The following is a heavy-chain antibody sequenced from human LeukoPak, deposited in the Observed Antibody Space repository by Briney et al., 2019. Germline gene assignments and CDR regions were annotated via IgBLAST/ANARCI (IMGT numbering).Heavy chain of an antibody. V-gene: IGHV3-7*01. CDR2: IKQDGSEK. Sequence: GGSLRLSCAASGFTFSSYWMSWVRQAPGKGLEWVANIKQDGSEKYYVDSVKGRFTISRDNAKNSLYLQMSSLRDGDTAVYYCVRDQFFSFDHWGQGTLVTVSS. J-gene: IGHJ4*02. CDR1: GFTFSSYW. D-gene: IGHD3-3*01. CDR3: VRDQFFSFDH.